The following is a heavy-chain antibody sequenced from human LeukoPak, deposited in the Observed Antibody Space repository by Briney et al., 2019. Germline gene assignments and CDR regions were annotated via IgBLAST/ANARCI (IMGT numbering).Heavy chain of an antibody. CDR2: IIPIFGTA. J-gene: IGHJ4*02. CDR1: GGTFSSYA. D-gene: IGHD5-24*01. CDR3: ARGGYGYPKRGPYFDY. Sequence: GASVKVSCKASGGTFSSYAISWVRQPPGQGLEWMGRIIPIFGTANYAQKFQGRVTITTDESTSTAYMELSSLRSEDTAVYYCARGGYGYPKRGPYFDYWGQGTLVTVSS. V-gene: IGHV1-69*05.